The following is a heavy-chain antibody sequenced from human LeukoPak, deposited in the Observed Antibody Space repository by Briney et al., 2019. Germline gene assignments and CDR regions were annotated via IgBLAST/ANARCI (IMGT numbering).Heavy chain of an antibody. CDR2: TYYRSKWYN. CDR3: ASFYCSGGSCYQYFSYYYMDV. V-gene: IGHV6-1*01. J-gene: IGHJ6*03. D-gene: IGHD2-15*01. CDR1: GDSVSSNSAA. Sequence: PSQTLSLTCAISGDSVSSNSAAWNWIRQSPSRGLEWLGRTYYRSKWYNDYAVSVKSRITIKPDTSKNQFSLKLNSVTAADTAVYYCASFYCSGGSCYQYFSYYYMDVWGKGTTVTISS.